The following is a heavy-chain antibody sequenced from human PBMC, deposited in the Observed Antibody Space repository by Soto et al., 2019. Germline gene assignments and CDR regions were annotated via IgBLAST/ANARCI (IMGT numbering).Heavy chain of an antibody. Sequence: GGSLRLSCAASGFTFSNHWMHWVRQRPAEGLVWVSRITSDGKSKAYAESVKGRFAISRANAKNTLYLQMNGLTAEDTAVYYCARESGDWPLNWCDPWGQGTLVTVSS. J-gene: IGHJ5*02. CDR3: ARESGDWPLNWCDP. CDR1: GFTFSNHW. D-gene: IGHD2-21*02. CDR2: ITSDGKSK. V-gene: IGHV3-74*01.